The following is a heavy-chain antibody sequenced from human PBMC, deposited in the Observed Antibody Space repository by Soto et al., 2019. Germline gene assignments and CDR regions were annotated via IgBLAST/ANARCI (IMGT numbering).Heavy chain of an antibody. Sequence: QVQLVQSGAEVKKPGSSVKVSCKASGGTFSSYAISWVRQAPGQGLEWMGGIIPIFGTANYAQKFQGRVTITADKSTSTAYMELSSLRSEDTAVYYCARGFLYYYDSSGSYYYYYYGMDVWGQGTTVSVSS. CDR3: ARGFLYYYDSSGSYYYYYYGMDV. V-gene: IGHV1-69*06. CDR2: IIPIFGTA. J-gene: IGHJ6*02. D-gene: IGHD3-22*01. CDR1: GGTFSSYA.